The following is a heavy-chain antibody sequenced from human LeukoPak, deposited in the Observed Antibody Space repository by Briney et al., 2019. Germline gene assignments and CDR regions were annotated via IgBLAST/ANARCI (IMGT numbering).Heavy chain of an antibody. V-gene: IGHV3-20*04. CDR2: IYWNGDIT. CDR1: GFIFDDFV. Sequence: GGSLSLSCAASGFIFDDFVMTWVRHAPGKGLEWVSSIYWNGDITPYADSVKGRFTISRDNAKNALYLQMNSLRPEDTALYFCTRAETGIDHWGQGTLVTVSS. J-gene: IGHJ5*02. D-gene: IGHD7-27*01. CDR3: TRAETGIDH.